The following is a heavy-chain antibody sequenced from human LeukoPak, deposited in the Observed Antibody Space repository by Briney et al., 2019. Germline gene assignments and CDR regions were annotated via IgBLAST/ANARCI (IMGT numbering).Heavy chain of an antibody. CDR2: IIPIFGTA. D-gene: IGHD2-15*01. CDR3: AKERADRSGTFDY. Sequence: GASVKVSCKASGGTFSSYAISWVRQAPGQGLEWMGGIIPIFGTANYAQKFQGRVTITTDESTSTAYMELSSLRSEDTAVYYCAKERADRSGTFDYWGQGTLVTVSS. V-gene: IGHV1-69*05. CDR1: GGTFSSYA. J-gene: IGHJ4*02.